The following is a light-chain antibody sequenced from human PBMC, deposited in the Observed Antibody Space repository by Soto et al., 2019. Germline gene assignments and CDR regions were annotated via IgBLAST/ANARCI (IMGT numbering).Light chain of an antibody. Sequence: EMVMTQSPETRSASKEERVTVSCRASQYIVRTMAWYQQKPGQAPRLLFFSASTRATGLPDRFSASGSGADFTLTITSLQAEDLAVYSCQPLSNWLFGPGTKVDIK. CDR3: QPLSNWL. V-gene: IGKV3-15*01. CDR2: SAS. J-gene: IGKJ3*01. CDR1: QYIVRT.